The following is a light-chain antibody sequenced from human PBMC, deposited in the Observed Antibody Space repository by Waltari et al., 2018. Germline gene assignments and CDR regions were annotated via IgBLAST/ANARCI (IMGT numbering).Light chain of an antibody. CDR2: EDT. CDR1: ELPRKY. CDR3: YSSDSTGLRV. Sequence: SYELTPTPSVSVSPGQTATITCSGHELPRKYAYWFQQKSGQAPRLVIYEDTKRPSGIPERFSGSSSGTVATLTITGAQVDDEADYYCYSSDSTGLRVFGGGTTVVVL. V-gene: IGLV3-10*01. J-gene: IGLJ1*01.